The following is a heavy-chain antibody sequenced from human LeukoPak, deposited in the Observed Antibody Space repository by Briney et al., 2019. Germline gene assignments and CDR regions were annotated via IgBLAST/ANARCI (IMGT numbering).Heavy chain of an antibody. CDR2: ISTYNGNT. D-gene: IGHD3-10*01. Sequence: GASVNVSCKASGYTFTRYGISCVRQAPGHGLEWMGWISTYNGNTNYAQNLQGRVTMTTDTSTSTAYMELRSLRSDDTAVYYCARGLFGELLFDYWGQGTLVTVSS. CDR3: ARGLFGELLFDY. CDR1: GYTFTRYG. V-gene: IGHV1-18*01. J-gene: IGHJ4*02.